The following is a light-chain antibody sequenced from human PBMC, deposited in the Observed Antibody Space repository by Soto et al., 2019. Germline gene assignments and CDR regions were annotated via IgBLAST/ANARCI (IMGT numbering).Light chain of an antibody. CDR1: QSVSSSY. V-gene: IGKV3-20*01. J-gene: IGKJ1*01. Sequence: EIVLTQSPGTLSLSPGERATLSCRASQSVSSSYLAWYQQKPGQAPRLLIYGASSRATGIPDRFRGSGSGTDFTLTISRLEPEDLAVYYCLQDNSSTTWTFGQGTKVEIK. CDR2: GAS. CDR3: LQDNSSTTWT.